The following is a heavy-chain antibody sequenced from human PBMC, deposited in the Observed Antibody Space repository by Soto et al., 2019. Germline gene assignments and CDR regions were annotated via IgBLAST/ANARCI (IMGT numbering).Heavy chain of an antibody. D-gene: IGHD6-13*01. V-gene: IGHV4-34*01. CDR3: ARGRYSSSWYELGYYYYYGMDV. CDR2: INHSGRT. J-gene: IGHJ6*02. CDR1: GGSFSGYY. Sequence: SETLSLTCAVYGGSFSGYYWSWIRQPPGKGLEWIGEINHSGRTNYNPSLKSRVTISVDTSKNQFSLKLSSVTAADTAVYYCARGRYSSSWYELGYYYYYGMDVWGQGTTVTVSS.